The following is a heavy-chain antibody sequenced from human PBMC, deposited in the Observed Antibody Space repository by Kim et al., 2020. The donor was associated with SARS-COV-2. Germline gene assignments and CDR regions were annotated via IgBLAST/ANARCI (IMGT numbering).Heavy chain of an antibody. CDR2: IYYSGST. CDR1: GGSISSYY. CDR3: ARFQHDFWSGFYRFDYYYGMGV. D-gene: IGHD3-3*01. Sequence: SETLSLTCTVSGGSISSYYWSWIRQPPGKGLEWIGYIYYSGSTNYNPSLKSRVTISVDTSKNQFSLKLSSVTAADTAVYYCARFQHDFWSGFYRFDYYYGMGVWGQGTTVTVSS. J-gene: IGHJ6*02. V-gene: IGHV4-59*01.